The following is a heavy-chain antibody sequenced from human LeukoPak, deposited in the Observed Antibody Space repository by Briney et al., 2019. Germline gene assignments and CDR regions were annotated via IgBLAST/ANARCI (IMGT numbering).Heavy chain of an antibody. CDR1: GYTFTGYF. V-gene: IGHV1-2*06. D-gene: IGHD1-26*01. J-gene: IGHJ4*02. Sequence: GASVKDSCKASGYTFTGYFMHWGRQAPGQGLEWMGRINPNSGVTNYAQKFQGRVTMNRDTSINTAYMGLSRLRSDDTAVYYCARDTTGSHGHYWGQGTLVTVSS. CDR2: INPNSGVT. CDR3: ARDTTGSHGHY.